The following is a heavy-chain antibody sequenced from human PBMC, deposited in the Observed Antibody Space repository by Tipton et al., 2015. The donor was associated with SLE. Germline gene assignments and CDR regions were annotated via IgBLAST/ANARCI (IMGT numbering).Heavy chain of an antibody. J-gene: IGHJ4*02. Sequence: SLRLSCAASGFTFDDYTMHWVRQAPGKGLEWVSLISWDGGSTYYADSVKGRFTISRDNSKNTLYLQMNSLRAEDTAVYYCATYSSSWLFDYWGQGTLVTVSS. CDR2: ISWDGGST. D-gene: IGHD6-13*01. CDR1: GFTFDDYT. V-gene: IGHV3-43*01. CDR3: ATYSSSWLFDY.